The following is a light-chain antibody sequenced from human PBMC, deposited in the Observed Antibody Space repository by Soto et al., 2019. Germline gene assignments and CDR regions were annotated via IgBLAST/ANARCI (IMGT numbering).Light chain of an antibody. J-gene: IGKJ1*01. CDR1: QTVSSSY. CDR3: QQYGDSPLT. CDR2: GAS. Sequence: DIVLTQSPGTLSLSPGERATLSCRASQTVSSSYLAWYQQKPGQAPRLLIYGASTRAAGIPDRFSGSGSGTDFTLTINRLEPEDFAVYYCQQYGDSPLTFGQGTNVEI. V-gene: IGKV3-20*01.